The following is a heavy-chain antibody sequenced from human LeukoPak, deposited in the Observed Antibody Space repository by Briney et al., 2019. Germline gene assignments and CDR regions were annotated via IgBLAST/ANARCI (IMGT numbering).Heavy chain of an antibody. Sequence: GGSLRLSCEASGFTFSGNWMHWVRQAPGKGLVWVSRINGDGRATYYADSLKGRFTISRDNAKNTVYLQMNSLGAEDTAVYYCARGIAGAWRFDYWGLGTLVTVSS. CDR1: GFTFSGNW. J-gene: IGHJ4*02. CDR2: INGDGRAT. CDR3: ARGIAGAWRFDY. V-gene: IGHV3-74*01. D-gene: IGHD6-13*01.